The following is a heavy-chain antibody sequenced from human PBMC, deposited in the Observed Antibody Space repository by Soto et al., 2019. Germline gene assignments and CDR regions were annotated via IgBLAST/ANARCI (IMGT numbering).Heavy chain of an antibody. CDR3: ARLVITMVRGVTTSDNWFDP. V-gene: IGHV1-18*01. Sequence: QVQLVQSGAEVKKPGASVKVSCKASGYTFTSYGISWVRQAPGQGLEWMGWISAYNGNTNYAQKLQCRVTITTDTSTSTAYMELRSLRSDDTAVYYCARLVITMVRGVTTSDNWFDPWGQGTLVTVSS. D-gene: IGHD3-10*01. CDR2: ISAYNGNT. CDR1: GYTFTSYG. J-gene: IGHJ5*02.